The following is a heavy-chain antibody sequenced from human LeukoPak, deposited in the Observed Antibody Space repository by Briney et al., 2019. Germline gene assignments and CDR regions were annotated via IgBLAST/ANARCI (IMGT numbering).Heavy chain of an antibody. D-gene: IGHD5-12*01. V-gene: IGHV3-53*01. CDR1: AFTVCSNY. Sequence: GGSLSFSCAASAFTVCSNYTSWVPPDPGKGLEWVSVIYSGGDTYYADSVKGRFTISRDNSKNTLYLQMNTLRAEDTAVYYCARTSGYSGYDPFDYWGQGTLVTVSS. CDR3: ARTSGYSGYDPFDY. J-gene: IGHJ4*02. CDR2: IYSGGDT.